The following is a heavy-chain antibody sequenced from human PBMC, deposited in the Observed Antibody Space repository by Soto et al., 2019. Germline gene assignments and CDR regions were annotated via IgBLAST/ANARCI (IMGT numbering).Heavy chain of an antibody. J-gene: IGHJ6*02. Sequence: SQTLSLTCAISGDSVSSNSAAWNWIRQSPSRGLEWLGRTYYRSKWYGDYAVSVKSRITINPDTSKNQFSLQLNSVTPEDTAVYYCARDGPRIAAADYYYYYGMDVWGQETTVTVSS. CDR1: GDSVSSNSAA. CDR3: ARDGPRIAAADYYYYYGMDV. D-gene: IGHD6-13*01. CDR2: TYYRSKWYG. V-gene: IGHV6-1*01.